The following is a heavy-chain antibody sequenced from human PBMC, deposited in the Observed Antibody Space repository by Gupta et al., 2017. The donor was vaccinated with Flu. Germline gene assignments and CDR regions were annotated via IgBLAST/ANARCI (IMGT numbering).Heavy chain of an antibody. CDR2: MSGSAEIT. CDR3: AKVDGSLPHSYNYHMDV. V-gene: IGHV3-23*01. D-gene: IGHD3-3*02. Sequence: PGRGLEWVSGMSGSAEITYYAYSVKGQCSNSRDNSKNTLYLQMNSLGGEDTAVYNFAKVDGSLPHSYNYHMDVWGKWTTVTVSS. J-gene: IGHJ6*03.